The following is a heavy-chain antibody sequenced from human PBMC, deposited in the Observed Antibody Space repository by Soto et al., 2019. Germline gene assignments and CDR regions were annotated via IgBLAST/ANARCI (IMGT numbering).Heavy chain of an antibody. V-gene: IGHV3-30-3*01. Sequence: QVQLVESGGGVVQPGRSLRLSCAASGFTFSSYAMHWVRQAPGKGLEWVAVISYDGSNKYYADSVKGRFTISRDNSKNTLYLQMNSLRAEDTAVYYCARESGYSSSLYRKYYYGMDVWGQGTTVTVSS. D-gene: IGHD6-13*01. J-gene: IGHJ6*02. CDR3: ARESGYSSSLYRKYYYGMDV. CDR1: GFTFSSYA. CDR2: ISYDGSNK.